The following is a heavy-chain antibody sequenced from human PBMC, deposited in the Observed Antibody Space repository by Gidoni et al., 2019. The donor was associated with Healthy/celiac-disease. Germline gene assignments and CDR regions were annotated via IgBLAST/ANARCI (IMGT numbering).Heavy chain of an antibody. V-gene: IGHV3-30*18. Sequence: QVQLVESGGGVVQPGRSLRLSCAASGFTFSRYGMHWVRQAPGKGLEWVAVISYDGSNKYYADSVKGRFTISRDNSKNTLYLQMNSLRAEDTAVYYCAKDQGSGWYGYAFDIWGQGTMVTVSS. J-gene: IGHJ3*02. D-gene: IGHD6-19*01. CDR1: GFTFSRYG. CDR2: ISYDGSNK. CDR3: AKDQGSGWYGYAFDI.